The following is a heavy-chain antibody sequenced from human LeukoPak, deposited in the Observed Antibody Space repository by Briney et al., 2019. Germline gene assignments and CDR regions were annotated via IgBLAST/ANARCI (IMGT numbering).Heavy chain of an antibody. V-gene: IGHV6-1*01. CDR1: GDSLSNNNVA. D-gene: IGHD5-18*01. CDR2: TCYRSKWNT. J-gene: IGHJ4*02. CDR3: ARGCYSSFDY. Sequence: SQTLSLTCAISGDSLSNNNVAWNWIRQSPSRGLEWLGRTCYRSKWNTDYAVSVKSRITINSDTSKNQFFLQLNSVTPEETAVYYCARGCYSSFDYWDQGTLVTVSS.